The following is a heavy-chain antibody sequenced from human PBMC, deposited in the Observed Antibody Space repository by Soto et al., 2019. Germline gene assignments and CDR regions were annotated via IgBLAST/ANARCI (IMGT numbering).Heavy chain of an antibody. CDR3: TTEGGYYDFWSGYIKPGPVDYYYYGMDV. V-gene: IGHV3-33*01. CDR1: GFTFSSYG. CDR2: IWYDGSNK. Sequence: PGGSLRLSCGASGFTFSSYGMHWVRQAPGKGLEWVAVIWYDGSNKYYADSVKGRFTISRDNSKNTLYLQMNSLRAEDTAVYYCTTEGGYYDFWSGYIKPGPVDYYYYGMDVWGQGTTVTVSS. J-gene: IGHJ6*02. D-gene: IGHD3-3*01.